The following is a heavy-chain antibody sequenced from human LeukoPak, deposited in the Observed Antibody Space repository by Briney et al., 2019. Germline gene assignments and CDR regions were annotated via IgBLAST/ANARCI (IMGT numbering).Heavy chain of an antibody. CDR2: IYHSGST. V-gene: IGHV4-38-2*02. CDR3: ARGRLTMTGDY. Sequence: SETLSLTCTVSGYSISSGYYWGCIRQPPGKGLEWFGGIYHSGSTYYTPSLKSRVTISVDTSKNQFSLKLSSVTAADTAVYYCARGRLTMTGDYWGQGTLVTVSS. CDR1: GYSISSGYY. D-gene: IGHD4/OR15-4a*01. J-gene: IGHJ4*02.